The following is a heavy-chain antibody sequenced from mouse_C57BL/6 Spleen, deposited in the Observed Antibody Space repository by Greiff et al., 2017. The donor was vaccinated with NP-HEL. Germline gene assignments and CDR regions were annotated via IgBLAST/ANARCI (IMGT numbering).Heavy chain of an antibody. CDR3: TTDYYGSSHYFDY. D-gene: IGHD1-1*01. CDR1: GFNIKDYY. Sequence: VQLQQSGAELVRPGASVKLSCTASGFNIKDYYMHWVKQRPEQGLEWIGRIDPEDGDTEYAPKFQGKATMTADTSSTTAYLQLSSLTSEDTAVYYCTTDYYGSSHYFDYWGQGTTLTVSS. CDR2: IDPEDGDT. J-gene: IGHJ2*01. V-gene: IGHV14-1*01.